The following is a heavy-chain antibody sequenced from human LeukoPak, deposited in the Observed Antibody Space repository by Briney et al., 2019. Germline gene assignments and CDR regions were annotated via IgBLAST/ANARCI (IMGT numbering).Heavy chain of an antibody. J-gene: IGHJ6*02. CDR2: IWYDGSNK. D-gene: IGHD3-3*01. V-gene: IGHV3-33*01. Sequence: GRSLRLSCAASGFTFSSYGMHWVRQAPGKGLEWVAVIWYDGSNKYYADSVKGRFTISRDNSKNTLYLQMNSLRAGDTAVYYCARAPPPDFWSGYPPYYGMDVWGQGTTVTVSS. CDR1: GFTFSSYG. CDR3: ARAPPPDFWSGYPPYYGMDV.